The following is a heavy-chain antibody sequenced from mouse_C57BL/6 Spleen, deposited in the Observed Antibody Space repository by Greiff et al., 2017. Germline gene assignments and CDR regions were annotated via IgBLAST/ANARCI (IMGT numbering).Heavy chain of an antibody. J-gene: IGHJ1*03. CDR3: ARKVYYYGSREGYFDV. CDR2: ISYDGSN. D-gene: IGHD1-1*01. V-gene: IGHV3-6*01. Sequence: EVKLVESGPGLVKPSQSLSLTCSVTGYSITSGYYWNWIRQFPGNKLEWMGYISYDGSNNYNPSLKNRISITRDTSKNQFFLKLNSVTTEDTATYYCARKVYYYGSREGYFDVWGTGTTVTVSS. CDR1: GYSITSGYY.